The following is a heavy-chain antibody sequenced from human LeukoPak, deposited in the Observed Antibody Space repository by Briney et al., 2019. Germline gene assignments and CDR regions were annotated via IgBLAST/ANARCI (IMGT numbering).Heavy chain of an antibody. J-gene: IGHJ4*02. V-gene: IGHV4-34*01. CDR1: GGSFSGYY. CDR2: INHSGST. D-gene: IGHD6-13*01. CDR3: ARVRLDSSSWRLKPSLYFDY. Sequence: SETLSLTCAVYGGSFSGYYWSWIRQPPGKGLEWIGEINHSGSTNYNPSLKSRVTISVDTSKNQFSLKLSSVTAADTAVYYCARVRLDSSSWRLKPSLYFDYWGQGTLVTVSS.